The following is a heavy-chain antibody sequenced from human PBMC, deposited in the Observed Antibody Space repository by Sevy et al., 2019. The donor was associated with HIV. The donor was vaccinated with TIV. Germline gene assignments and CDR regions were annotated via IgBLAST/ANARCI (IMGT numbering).Heavy chain of an antibody. Sequence: GGSLRLSCAASRFTFSSYAMNWVRQAPGKGLEWVSSISAISSNIYYSDSVKGRFTISRDNVENSLYLQMNSVRAEDTAVYYCARDLFSGGNAVYGYWGQGTLVTVSS. CDR2: ISAISSNI. V-gene: IGHV3-21*01. CDR3: ARDLFSGGNAVYGY. D-gene: IGHD2-15*01. CDR1: RFTFSSYA. J-gene: IGHJ4*02.